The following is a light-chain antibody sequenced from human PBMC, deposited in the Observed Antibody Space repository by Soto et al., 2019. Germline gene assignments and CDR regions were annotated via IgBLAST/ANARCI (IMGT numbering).Light chain of an antibody. V-gene: IGKV3-20*01. CDR3: QQYGTSPLT. J-gene: IGKJ4*01. CDR1: QTVKNNY. CDR2: GAS. Sequence: ETLLTQSPDTLSLSPGEGATLSCRASQTVKNNYLAWYQQRRGLAPRLLIYGASGRATGIPDRFSGSGSGTDFTLTITRLEPEDFAVYYCQQYGTSPLTFGGGTKVDI.